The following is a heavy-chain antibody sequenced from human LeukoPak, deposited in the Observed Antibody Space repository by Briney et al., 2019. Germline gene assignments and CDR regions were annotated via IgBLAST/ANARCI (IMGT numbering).Heavy chain of an antibody. CDR3: ARSGYCSGGSCYDDAFDI. V-gene: IGHV4-34*01. Sequence: SETLSLTCSVSGGPISSCYWSWIRQPPGKGLEWIGEINHSGSTNYIPSRKSRVTISVDTSKNQFSLKLSSVTAADTAVYYCARSGYCSGGSCYDDAFDIWGQGTMVTVSS. CDR2: INHSGST. D-gene: IGHD2-15*01. CDR1: GGPISSCY. J-gene: IGHJ3*02.